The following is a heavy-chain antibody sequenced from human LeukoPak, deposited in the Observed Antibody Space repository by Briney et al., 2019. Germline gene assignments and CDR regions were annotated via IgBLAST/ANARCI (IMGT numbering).Heavy chain of an antibody. Sequence: PGGSLRLSCAASGFTFSSYAMSWVRQAPGKGLEWVANIKQDGSEKYYVDSVKGRFTISRDNAKNSLYLQMNSLRAEDTAVYYCARDRGSGSYSLANLRPLWGQGTLVTVSS. CDR3: ARDRGSGSYSLANLRPL. D-gene: IGHD3-10*01. CDR1: GFTFSSYA. V-gene: IGHV3-7*01. CDR2: IKQDGSEK. J-gene: IGHJ4*02.